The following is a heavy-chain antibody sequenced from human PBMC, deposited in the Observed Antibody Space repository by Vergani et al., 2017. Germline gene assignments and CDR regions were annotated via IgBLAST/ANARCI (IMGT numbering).Heavy chain of an antibody. Sequence: EVQLLESGGGLVQPGGSLRLSCAASGFTFSSYAMSWVRQAPGEGLEWVSAISGSGGSTYYADSVKGRYTISRDNAKNTLSLQMNSLRAEDTAVYYCARGTIFGVVMNDDWYFDLWGRGTLVTVSS. V-gene: IGHV3-23*01. D-gene: IGHD3-3*01. CDR2: ISGSGGST. CDR3: ARGTIFGVVMNDDWYFDL. CDR1: GFTFSSYA. J-gene: IGHJ2*01.